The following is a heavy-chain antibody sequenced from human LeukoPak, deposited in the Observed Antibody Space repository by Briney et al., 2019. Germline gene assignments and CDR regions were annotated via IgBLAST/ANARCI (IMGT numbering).Heavy chain of an antibody. D-gene: IGHD3-22*01. Sequence: AGGSLRLSCAASGSTVSSSFLGWVRQAPGKGLEWVSFIYSGGSTYYADSVKGRFTISRDNSNNTLYLQMNSLTAEDTAVYYCARAQYYYDTSGNYYPYYFDDWGQGTLVTVSS. CDR1: GSTVSSSF. V-gene: IGHV3-53*01. J-gene: IGHJ4*02. CDR2: IYSGGST. CDR3: ARAQYYYDTSGNYYPYYFDD.